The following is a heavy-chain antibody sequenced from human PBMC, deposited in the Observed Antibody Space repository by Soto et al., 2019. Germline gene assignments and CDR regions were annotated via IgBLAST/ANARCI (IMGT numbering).Heavy chain of an antibody. J-gene: IGHJ6*02. Sequence: SETLSLTCAVYGGSFSGYYWSWIRQPPGKGLEWIGEINHSGSTNYNPSLKSRVTISVDTSKNQFSLKLSSVTAEDTAVYYCARNIWDTARFKGYSRYYGMDVWGQGTTVTVSS. CDR2: INHSGST. CDR1: GGSFSGYY. CDR3: ARNIWDTARFKGYSRYYGMDV. V-gene: IGHV4-34*01. D-gene: IGHD2-15*01.